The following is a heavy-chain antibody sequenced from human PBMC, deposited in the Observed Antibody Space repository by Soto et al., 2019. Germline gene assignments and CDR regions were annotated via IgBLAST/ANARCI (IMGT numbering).Heavy chain of an antibody. CDR2: ISSSGSTI. V-gene: IGHV3-48*03. CDR1: GFTFSTYA. Sequence: GGSLRLSCAASGFTFSTYAMSWVRQAPGKGLEWVSAISSSGSTIYYADSVKGRFTISRDNAKNSLYLQMNSLRAEDTAVYYCARGPYSSSWYGVVREPYDYYYGMDVWGQGTTVTVSS. CDR3: ARGPYSSSWYGVVREPYDYYYGMDV. J-gene: IGHJ6*02. D-gene: IGHD6-13*01.